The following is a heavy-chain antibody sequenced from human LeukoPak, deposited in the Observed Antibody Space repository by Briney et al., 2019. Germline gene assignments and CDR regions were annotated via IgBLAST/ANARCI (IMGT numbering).Heavy chain of an antibody. Sequence: SETLSLTCAVYGGSFSGYYWSWIRQPTGKGLEWIGEINHSGSTNYNPSLKSRVTISVDTSKNQFSLKPSSVTAADTAVYYCARGLRYSYGSFYYGMDVWGQGTTVTVSS. V-gene: IGHV4-34*01. CDR1: GGSFSGYY. J-gene: IGHJ6*02. CDR3: ARGLRYSYGSFYYGMDV. D-gene: IGHD5-18*01. CDR2: INHSGST.